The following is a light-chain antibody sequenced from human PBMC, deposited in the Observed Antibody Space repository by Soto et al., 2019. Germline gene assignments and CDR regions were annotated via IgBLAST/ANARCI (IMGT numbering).Light chain of an antibody. CDR2: GAS. V-gene: IGKV3-20*01. CDR3: QQFGTSPLT. Sequence: EIVMTQSPATLSVSPGERATLSCRASQSVSSNLAWYQQKPGQAPRFLIHGASSRAPGIPDRFSGSGSGTDFTLTISRLEPEDFAVYYCQQFGTSPLTFAGGTKVEL. J-gene: IGKJ4*01. CDR1: QSVSSN.